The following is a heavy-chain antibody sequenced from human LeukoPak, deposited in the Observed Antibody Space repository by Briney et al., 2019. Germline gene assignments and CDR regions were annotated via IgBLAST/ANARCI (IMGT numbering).Heavy chain of an antibody. CDR3: ARQGALVKGIDY. Sequence: ASVKVSCKASGYTFTGYYMHWVRQAPGQGLEWMGWINPNSGVTNYAQKFQGRVTMTRDTSISTVYMELSRLRSDDTAVYYCARQGALVKGIDYWGQGILVTVSS. CDR1: GYTFTGYY. CDR2: INPNSGVT. D-gene: IGHD6-13*01. J-gene: IGHJ4*02. V-gene: IGHV1-2*02.